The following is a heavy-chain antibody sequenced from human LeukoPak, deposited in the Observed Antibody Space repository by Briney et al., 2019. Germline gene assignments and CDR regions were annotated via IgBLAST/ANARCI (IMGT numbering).Heavy chain of an antibody. CDR1: GGSISSYY. D-gene: IGHD3-22*01. CDR3: AREGYDSSGYVDY. J-gene: IGHJ4*02. Sequence: SGTLSLTCTVSGGSISSYYWSWIRQPPGKGLEWIGYIYYSGSTNYNPPLKSRVTISVDTSKNQFSLKLSSVTAADTAVYYCAREGYDSSGYVDYWGQGTLVTVSS. CDR2: IYYSGST. V-gene: IGHV4-59*12.